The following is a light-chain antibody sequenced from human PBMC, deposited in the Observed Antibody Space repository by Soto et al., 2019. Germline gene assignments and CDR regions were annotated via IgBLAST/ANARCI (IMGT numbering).Light chain of an antibody. V-gene: IGKV3-15*01. Sequence: EIVMTQSPATLSVSPGERATLSCRASQSVSSNLAWYQQKPGQAPRLLISGASTGATGIPARFSGSGSGTEFTLTINSLQSEDSAVYYCQQYHTWPVTFGGGTKVDIK. CDR3: QQYHTWPVT. J-gene: IGKJ4*01. CDR1: QSVSSN. CDR2: GAS.